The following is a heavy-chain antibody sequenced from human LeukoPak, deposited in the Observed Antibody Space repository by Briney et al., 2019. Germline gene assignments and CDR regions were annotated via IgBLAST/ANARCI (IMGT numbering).Heavy chain of an antibody. Sequence: GGSLRLSCAASGFTFSSYAMHWVRQAPGKGLEWVAVISYDGSNKYYADSVKGRFTISRDNSKNTLYLQMNSLRAEDTAVYYCARDRFTVTMWEFDYWGQGTLVTVSS. CDR1: GFTFSSYA. CDR2: ISYDGSNK. CDR3: ARDRFTVTMWEFDY. V-gene: IGHV3-30*04. D-gene: IGHD4-17*01. J-gene: IGHJ4*02.